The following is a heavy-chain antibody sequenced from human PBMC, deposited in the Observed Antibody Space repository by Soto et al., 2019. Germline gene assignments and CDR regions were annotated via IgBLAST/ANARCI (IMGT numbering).Heavy chain of an antibody. Sequence: GSLRLSCEASGFTFSSYWMHWVRQAPGKGLVWVSRINSDGSSTTYADSVKGRFTISRDNTKNTLFLQMNSLRAEDTAVYYCAKSSRGNYGLSPVDYWGQGTLVTVSS. V-gene: IGHV3-74*01. CDR2: INSDGSST. J-gene: IGHJ4*02. CDR3: AKSSRGNYGLSPVDY. CDR1: GFTFSSYW. D-gene: IGHD3-10*01.